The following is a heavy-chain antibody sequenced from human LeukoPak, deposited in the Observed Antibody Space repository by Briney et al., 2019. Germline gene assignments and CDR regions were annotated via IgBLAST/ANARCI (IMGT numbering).Heavy chain of an antibody. Sequence: ASVKVSCKASGHTFTNYYIHWVRQAPGQGLEWMGLINPSGGNTNYAQNFQGRVTMTTDTSTSTAYMELRSLRSDDTAVYYCARDNRGVAGTDYWGQGTLVTVSS. CDR3: ARDNRGVAGTDY. CDR2: INPSGGNT. J-gene: IGHJ4*02. D-gene: IGHD6-19*01. V-gene: IGHV1-46*01. CDR1: GHTFTNYY.